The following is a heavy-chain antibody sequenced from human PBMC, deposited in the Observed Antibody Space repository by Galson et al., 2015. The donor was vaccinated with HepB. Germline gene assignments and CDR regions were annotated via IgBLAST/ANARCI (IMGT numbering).Heavy chain of an antibody. D-gene: IGHD6-19*01. V-gene: IGHV1-3*01. CDR1: GYTFTSYA. CDR3: ARNIGYSSYNWFDP. CDR2: INAGNGNT. J-gene: IGHJ5*02. Sequence: VKVSCKASGYTFTSYAMHWVRQAPGQRLEWMGWINAGNGNTKYSQKFQGRVTITRDTSASTAYMELSSLRSENTAVYYCARNIGYSSYNWFDPWGQGTLVTVSS.